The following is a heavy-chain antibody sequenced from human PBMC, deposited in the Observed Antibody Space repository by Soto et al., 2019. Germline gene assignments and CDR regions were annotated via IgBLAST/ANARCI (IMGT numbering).Heavy chain of an antibody. D-gene: IGHD6-19*01. CDR2: INPNSGDS. CDR3: ARREQWLENFDF. J-gene: IGHJ4*02. Sequence: ASVKVSCKTSGYTFTGYYIHWIRQAPGQGLEWMGWINPNSGDSNYSQEFQGRVTMTSDTSITTAYMQLTRLRSDDTAVYYCARREQWLENFDFWGQGTLVTVSS. CDR1: GYTFTGYY. V-gene: IGHV1-2*02.